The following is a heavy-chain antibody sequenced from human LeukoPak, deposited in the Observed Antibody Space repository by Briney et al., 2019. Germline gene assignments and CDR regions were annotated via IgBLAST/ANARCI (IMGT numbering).Heavy chain of an antibody. CDR1: GFTFSSYS. Sequence: GGSLRLSCAASGFTFSSYSMNWVRQAPGKGLEWVSSISSSSSYIYYADSVKGRFTISRDNAKNSLYLQMNSLRAGDTAVYYCARNGYCSSTSCYIFDYWGQGTLVTVSS. CDR2: ISSSSSYI. CDR3: ARNGYCSSTSCYIFDY. V-gene: IGHV3-21*01. D-gene: IGHD2-2*02. J-gene: IGHJ4*02.